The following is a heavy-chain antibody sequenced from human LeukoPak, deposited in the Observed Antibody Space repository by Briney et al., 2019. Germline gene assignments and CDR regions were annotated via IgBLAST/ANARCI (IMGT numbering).Heavy chain of an antibody. CDR1: GGSISSYY. Sequence: SETLSLTCTVSGGSISSYYWSWIRQPAGKGLEWIGRIYTSGSTNYNPSLKSRVTMSVDTSKNQFSLKLSSVTAADTAVYYCARDRSVIPDYDFWSGSLLPNYYYYGMDVWGQGTTVTVSS. CDR2: IYTSGST. D-gene: IGHD3-3*01. V-gene: IGHV4-4*07. CDR3: ARDRSVIPDYDFWSGSLLPNYYYYGMDV. J-gene: IGHJ6*02.